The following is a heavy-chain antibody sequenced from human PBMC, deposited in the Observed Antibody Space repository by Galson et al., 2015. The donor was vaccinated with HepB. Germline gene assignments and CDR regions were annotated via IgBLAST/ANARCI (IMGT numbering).Heavy chain of an antibody. V-gene: IGHV3-30-3*01. D-gene: IGHD2-15*01. CDR2: ISYDGSNK. Sequence: SLRLSCAASGFTFSSNAMHWVRQAPGKGLEWVAVISYDGSNKYYADSVKGRFTISRDNSKNTLYLHMNSLRAEDTAVYYCASRPPGGTCLVYWGQGTLVTVSS. J-gene: IGHJ4*02. CDR3: ASRPPGGTCLVY. CDR1: GFTFSSNA.